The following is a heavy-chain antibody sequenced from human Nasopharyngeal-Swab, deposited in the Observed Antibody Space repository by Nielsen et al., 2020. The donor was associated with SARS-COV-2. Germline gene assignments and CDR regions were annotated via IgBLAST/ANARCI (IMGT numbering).Heavy chain of an antibody. D-gene: IGHD4-17*01. CDR3: ARQDYGAKAH. J-gene: IGHJ4*02. V-gene: IGHV5-10-1*01. Sequence: GESLTICCKGSGYSFTSYWISRVSQMPGKGLEWMGRIDPSDSYTNYSPSFQGHVTISADKSISTAYLQWSSLKASDTAMYYCARQDYGAKAHWGQGTLVTVSS. CDR2: IDPSDSYT. CDR1: GYSFTSYW.